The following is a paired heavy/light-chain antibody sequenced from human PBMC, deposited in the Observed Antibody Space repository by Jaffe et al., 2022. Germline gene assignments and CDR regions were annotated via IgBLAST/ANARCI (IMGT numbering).Heavy chain of an antibody. CDR2: IYYSGST. D-gene: IGHD3-10*01. V-gene: IGHV4-39*01. CDR1: GGSISSSSYY. CDR3: ASPYYYGSGSYYMAGAFDI. Sequence: QLQLQESGPGLVKPSETLSLTCTVSGGSISSSSYYWGWIRQPPGKGLEWIGSIYYSGSTYYNPSLKSRVTISVDTSKNQFSLKLSSVTAADTAVYYCASPYYYGSGSYYMAGAFDIWGQGTMVTVSS. J-gene: IGHJ3*02.
Light chain of an antibody. CDR2: DVS. CDR1: SSDVGGYNY. V-gene: IGLV2-14*03. CDR3: SSYTSSSTLE. J-gene: IGLJ2*01. Sequence: QSALTQPASVSGSPGQSITISCTGTSSDVGGYNYVSWYQQHPGKAPKLMIYDVSNRPSGVSNRFSGSKSGNTASLTISGLQAEDEADYYCSSYTSSSTLEVGGGTKLTVL.